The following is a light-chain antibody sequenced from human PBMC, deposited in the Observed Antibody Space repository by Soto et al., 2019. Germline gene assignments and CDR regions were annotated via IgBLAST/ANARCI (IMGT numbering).Light chain of an antibody. CDR2: AAS. J-gene: IGKJ2*01. CDR1: QTISNY. Sequence: DIPMTQSPSSLSASVGDRVTITCRASQTISNYLNWYQQKPGKAPKLLIYAASSLQSGVPSRFSGSGSGTDFTLTISSLQPEDFATYYCQQSYSTPYTFGLGTNLEI. CDR3: QQSYSTPYT. V-gene: IGKV1-39*01.